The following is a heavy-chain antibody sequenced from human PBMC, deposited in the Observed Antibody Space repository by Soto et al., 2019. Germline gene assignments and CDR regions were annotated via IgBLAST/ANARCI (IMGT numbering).Heavy chain of an antibody. CDR2: ISDSGVNT. Sequence: RLSCAASGFLSSNYAMGWVRQAPGTGLEWVSGISDSGVNTYYADSVKGRFTISRDNSKNALYLEMKSLRAGDTAVYYCIKEARGHSYARLWGRGTPVTVSS. V-gene: IGHV3-23*01. D-gene: IGHD3-16*01. J-gene: IGHJ4*02. CDR1: GFLSSNYA. CDR3: IKEARGHSYARL.